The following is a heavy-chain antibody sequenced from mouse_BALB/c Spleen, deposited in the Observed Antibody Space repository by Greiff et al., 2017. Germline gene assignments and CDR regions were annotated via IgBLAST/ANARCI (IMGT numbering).Heavy chain of an antibody. J-gene: IGHJ4*01. CDR3: ARYDGYYGYAMDY. D-gene: IGHD2-3*01. CDR2: IDPENGNT. Sequence: EVKLVESGAELVRPGALVKLSCKASGFNIKDYYMHWVKQRPEQGLEWIGWIDPENGNTIYDPKFQGKASITADTSSNTAYLQLSSLTSEDTAVYYCARYDGYYGYAMDYWGQGTSVTVSS. CDR1: GFNIKDYY. V-gene: IGHV14-1*02.